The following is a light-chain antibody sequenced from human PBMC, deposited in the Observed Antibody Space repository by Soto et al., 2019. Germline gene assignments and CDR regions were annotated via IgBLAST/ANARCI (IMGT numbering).Light chain of an antibody. J-gene: IGLJ3*02. Sequence: QAVVTQPPSASGTPGQRVTISCCGSSSNIGSNTVNWYQQLPGTAPKLLIYSNNQRPSGVPDRFSGSKSGTSASLAISGLQSEDEADYYCAAWDDSFWVFGGGTKLTVL. CDR1: SSNIGSNT. CDR3: AAWDDSFWV. V-gene: IGLV1-44*01. CDR2: SNN.